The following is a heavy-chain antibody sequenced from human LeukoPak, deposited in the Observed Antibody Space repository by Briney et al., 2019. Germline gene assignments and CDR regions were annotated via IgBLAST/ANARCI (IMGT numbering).Heavy chain of an antibody. V-gene: IGHV4-34*01. D-gene: IGHD1-26*01. CDR3: ARGRIIVGARRAFDI. CDR2: INHSGST. CDR1: GGSFSGYY. Sequence: SETLSLTCAVYGGSFSGYYWSWIRQPPGKGLEWIGEINHSGSTNYNPSLKSRVTISVDTSKNQFSLKLSSVTAADTAVYYCARGRIIVGARRAFDIWGQGTMVTVSS. J-gene: IGHJ3*02.